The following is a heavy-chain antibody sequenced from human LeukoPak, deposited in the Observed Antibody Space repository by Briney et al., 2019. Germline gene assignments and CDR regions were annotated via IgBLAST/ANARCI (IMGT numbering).Heavy chain of an antibody. CDR2: XXHSGST. V-gene: IGHV4-34*01. CDR3: AKGPTYYDFWSGYYSFDY. J-gene: IGHJ4*02. CDR1: XXXXXGXX. Sequence: TXXXTCAVXXXXXXGXXWSXXXQXXXXGXXXXXXXXHSGSTNYNPSLKSRVTISVDTSKNQFSLKLSSVTAADTAVYYCAKGPTYYDFWSGYYSFDYWGQGTLVTVSS. D-gene: IGHD3-3*01.